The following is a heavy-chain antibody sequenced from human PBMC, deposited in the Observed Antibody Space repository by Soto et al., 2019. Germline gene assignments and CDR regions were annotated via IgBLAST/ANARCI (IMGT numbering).Heavy chain of an antibody. CDR2: INAGNGNT. V-gene: IGHV1-3*05. Sequence: QVQLVQSGAEEKKPGASVKVSCKASGYTFTGYAMHWVRQAPGQRLEWMGWINAGNGNTKYSQKFQGRVTITRDTPASTAYVELSSLRSEGTAVYYCARAVAVAAVFDYWAREPWSPSPQ. CDR3: ARAVAVAAVFDY. D-gene: IGHD6-19*01. J-gene: IGHJ4*02. CDR1: GYTFTGYA.